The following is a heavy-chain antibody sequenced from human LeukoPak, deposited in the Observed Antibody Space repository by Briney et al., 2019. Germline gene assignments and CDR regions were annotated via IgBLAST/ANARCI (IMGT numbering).Heavy chain of an antibody. J-gene: IGHJ4*02. CDR2: ISSSSSYV. V-gene: IGHV3-21*01. D-gene: IGHD6-19*01. CDR1: GFTFSSYA. CDR3: ARPPYSTGWLFDY. Sequence: PGGSLRLSRAASGFTFSSYAMTWVRQAPGKGLEWVSSISSSSSYVYYTDSVKGRFTISRDNAKNSLYLQMNSLRAEDTAVYYCARPPYSTGWLFDYWGQGTLVTVSS.